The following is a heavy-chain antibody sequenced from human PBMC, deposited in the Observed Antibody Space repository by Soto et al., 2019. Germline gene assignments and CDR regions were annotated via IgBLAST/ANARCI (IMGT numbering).Heavy chain of an antibody. D-gene: IGHD6-13*01. CDR2: ISYDGSNK. J-gene: IGHJ6*02. Sequence: PGGSLRLSCTASGFSFSSYSLHWVRQTPGKGLEWVAVISYDGSNKYYADSVKGRFTVSRDSPKNTLFLQMNSLKPEDTAVYYCARAPPRGIAAPGTWGSGMDVWGQGTTVTVYS. CDR1: GFSFSSYS. V-gene: IGHV3-30-3*01. CDR3: ARAPPRGIAAPGTWGSGMDV.